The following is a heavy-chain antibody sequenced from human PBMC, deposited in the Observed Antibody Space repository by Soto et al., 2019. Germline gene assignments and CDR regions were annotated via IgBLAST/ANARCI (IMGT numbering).Heavy chain of an antibody. J-gene: IGHJ3*02. CDR3: ARANAYTDYARQKDALDI. Sequence: SETLSLTCTVSGGSISSYYWSWIRQPPGKGLEWIGYIYYSGSTNYNPSLKSRVTISVDTSKNQFSLKLSSVTAADTAVYYCARANAYTDYARQKDALDIWCQGTMVTVSS. D-gene: IGHD3-16*01. CDR1: GGSISSYY. CDR2: IYYSGST. V-gene: IGHV4-59*01.